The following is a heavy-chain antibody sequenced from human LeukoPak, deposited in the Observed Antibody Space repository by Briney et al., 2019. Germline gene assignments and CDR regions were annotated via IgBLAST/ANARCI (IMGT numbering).Heavy chain of an antibody. CDR1: GFTFSSYA. CDR3: YIPYYDTSAYKGY. V-gene: IGHV3-23*01. J-gene: IGHJ4*02. D-gene: IGHD3-22*01. CDR2: ISGSGGST. Sequence: GGSLRLSCAASGFTFSSYAMTWVRQAPGKGLEWFSAISGSGGSTYYADSVKGRFTISRDNSKNTLYLQMNSLRAEDTAVYYCYIPYYDTSAYKGYWGQGTLVTVSS.